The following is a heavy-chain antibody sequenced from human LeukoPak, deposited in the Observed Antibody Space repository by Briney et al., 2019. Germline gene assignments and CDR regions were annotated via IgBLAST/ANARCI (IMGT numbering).Heavy chain of an antibody. CDR2: ISSSSSYI. CDR1: GFTFSSYS. CDR3: ARYCSSTSCYLSYYYYMDV. J-gene: IGHJ6*03. Sequence: PGGPLRLSCAASGFTFSSYSMNWVRQAPGKGLEWVSSISSSSSYIYYADSVKGRFTISRDNAKNSLYLQMNSLRAEDTAVYYCARYCSSTSCYLSYYYYMDVWGKGTTVTVSS. D-gene: IGHD2-2*01. V-gene: IGHV3-21*01.